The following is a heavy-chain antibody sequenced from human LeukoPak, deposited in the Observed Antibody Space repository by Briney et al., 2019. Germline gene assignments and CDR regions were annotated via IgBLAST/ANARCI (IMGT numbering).Heavy chain of an antibody. Sequence: GSLRLSCAASGFTFNTYEMNWVRQAPGKGLEWVSYISGSGTTMYYADSMKGRFTISRDSARNSLYLQMNSLRAEDTAVYYCARGTYYFEKWGQGALVTVSS. CDR1: GFTFNTYE. V-gene: IGHV3-48*03. J-gene: IGHJ4*02. D-gene: IGHD1-7*01. CDR2: ISGSGTTM. CDR3: ARGTYYFEK.